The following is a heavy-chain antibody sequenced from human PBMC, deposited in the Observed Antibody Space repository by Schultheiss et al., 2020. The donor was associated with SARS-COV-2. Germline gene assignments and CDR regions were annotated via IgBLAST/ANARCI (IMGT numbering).Heavy chain of an antibody. D-gene: IGHD6-13*01. CDR1: GYTFTSYG. CDR3: ARVYSSLFSYYYYYMDV. J-gene: IGHJ6*03. Sequence: ASVKVSCKASGYTFTSYGISWVRQAPGQGLEWMGWISAYNGNTNYAQKLQGRVTMTTDTSTSTAYMELRSLRSDDTAVYYCARVYSSLFSYYYYYMDVWGKGTTVTVSS. V-gene: IGHV1-18*01. CDR2: ISAYNGNT.